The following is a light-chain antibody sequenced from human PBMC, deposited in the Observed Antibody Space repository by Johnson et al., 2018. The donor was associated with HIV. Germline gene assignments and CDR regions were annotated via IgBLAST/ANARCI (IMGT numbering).Light chain of an antibody. CDR2: ENN. CDR3: GTWDNSLSGGV. CDR1: SSNIGNNY. V-gene: IGLV1-51*02. J-gene: IGLJ1*01. Sequence: QSVLTQPPSVSAAPGQKVTISCSGSSSNIGNNYVSRYQQIPGTAPKLLIYENNKRPSGIPDRFSGSKSGTSATLGITGLQTGDEADYYCGTWDNSLSGGVVGTGTKVTVL.